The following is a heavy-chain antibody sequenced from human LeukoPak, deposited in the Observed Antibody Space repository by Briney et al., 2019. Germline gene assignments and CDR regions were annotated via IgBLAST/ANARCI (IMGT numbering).Heavy chain of an antibody. CDR1: GFTFDDYG. Sequence: PGGSLRLSCAASGFTFDDYGMSWVRQAPGKGLEWVSGINWNGDTTDYADSVKGRFTISRDNAKSSLFLQMNSLRAEDTALYYCARGLGVQLWAPVDYWGQGTLVTVSS. CDR3: ARGLGVQLWAPVDY. V-gene: IGHV3-20*04. CDR2: INWNGDTT. J-gene: IGHJ4*02. D-gene: IGHD5-18*01.